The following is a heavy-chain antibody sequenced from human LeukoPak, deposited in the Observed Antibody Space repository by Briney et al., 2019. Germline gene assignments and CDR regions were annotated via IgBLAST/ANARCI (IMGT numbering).Heavy chain of an antibody. D-gene: IGHD6-6*01. V-gene: IGHV4-31*03. CDR2: IYYSGST. CDR1: GGSISSGGYY. CDR3: ARVPYSSSSRWFDP. J-gene: IGHJ5*02. Sequence: PSETLSLTCTVSGGSISSGGYYWSWIRQHPGKGLEWIGYIYYSGSTYYNPSLKSRVTISVDTSKNQFSLKLSSVTAADTAVYYCARVPYSSSSRWFDPWGQGTLVTVSS.